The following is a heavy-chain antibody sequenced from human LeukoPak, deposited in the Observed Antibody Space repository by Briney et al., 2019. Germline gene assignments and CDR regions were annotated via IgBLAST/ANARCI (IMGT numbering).Heavy chain of an antibody. CDR1: GFTFDDYG. D-gene: IGHD3-22*01. J-gene: IGHJ4*02. CDR3: ARVPERFDSSGYYFGY. V-gene: IGHV3-20*01. Sequence: GGSLRLSCAASGFTFDDYGVSWVRQAPGKGLEWVSGISWNGGGTAYADSVKGRFTISRDNAKNSLYLQMNSLRAEDTALYHCARVPERFDSSGYYFGYWGQGTLVTVSS. CDR2: ISWNGGGT.